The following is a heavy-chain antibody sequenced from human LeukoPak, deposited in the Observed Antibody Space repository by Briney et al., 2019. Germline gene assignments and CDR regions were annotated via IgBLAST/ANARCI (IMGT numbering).Heavy chain of an antibody. CDR3: ARVPYSGTCYVDS. CDR1: GYSISSGYY. J-gene: IGHJ4*02. V-gene: IGHV4-38-2*02. Sequence: KPSETLSLTCTVSGYSISSGYYWGWIRQPPGKGLEWIGSVYHSGSTYYNPSLSSRVTISVDPSKNQFSLKLSSVTAADTAVYYCARVPYSGTCYVDSWGQGTLVTVSS. D-gene: IGHD1-26*01. CDR2: VYHSGST.